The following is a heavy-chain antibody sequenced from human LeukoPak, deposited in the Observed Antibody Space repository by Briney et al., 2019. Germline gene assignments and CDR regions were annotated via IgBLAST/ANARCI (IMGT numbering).Heavy chain of an antibody. D-gene: IGHD3-22*01. CDR3: ARMIGDDAFDI. J-gene: IGHJ3*02. CDR1: GGSISSSYY. V-gene: IGHV4-39*01. CDR2: IYYSGTT. Sequence: SETLSLTCTVSGGSISSSYYWDWIRQPPGKGLEWIGTIYYSGTTYYNPSLKSRVTISVDTSRNQFSLKLSSVTATDTAVYYCARMIGDDAFDIWGQGTMVTVSS.